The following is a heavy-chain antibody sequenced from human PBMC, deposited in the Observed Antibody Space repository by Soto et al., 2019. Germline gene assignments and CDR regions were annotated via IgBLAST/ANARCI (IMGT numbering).Heavy chain of an antibody. CDR1: GGTFSSYA. V-gene: IGHV1-69*01. CDR2: IIPISGTA. J-gene: IGHJ6*02. D-gene: IGHD6-19*01. CDR3: AREGIAVTGTDYYYYGMDV. Sequence: QVQLVQSGAEVKKPGSSVKVSCKASGGTFSSYAISWVRQAPGQGLEWMGGIIPISGTADYAQKFQGRVTITADESTSTAYMELSSLRSEDTAVYYCAREGIAVTGTDYYYYGMDVWGQGTTVTVSS.